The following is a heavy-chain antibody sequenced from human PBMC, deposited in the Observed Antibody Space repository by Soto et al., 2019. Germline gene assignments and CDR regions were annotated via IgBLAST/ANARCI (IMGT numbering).Heavy chain of an antibody. CDR1: GGSISSGDYY. CDR2: XXXXXSX. Sequence: SETLSLTCTVSGGSISSGDYYWSWIRQPPGKGXXWXXYXXXXXSXXXNPSLKSRVTISVDTSKNQFSLKLSSVTAADTAVYYCARGLSYFDYWGQGTLVTASS. D-gene: IGHD3-16*01. CDR3: ARGLSYFDY. V-gene: IGHV4-30-4*01. J-gene: IGHJ4*02.